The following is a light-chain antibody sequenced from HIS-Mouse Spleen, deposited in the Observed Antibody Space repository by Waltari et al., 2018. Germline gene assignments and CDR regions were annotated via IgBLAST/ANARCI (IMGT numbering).Light chain of an antibody. CDR2: GAS. Sequence: DIVLTQSPGTLSLSPGERATLSCRASQRVSSSYIAWYQQKPGQALTLLIYGASSRATGIPDRFSGSGSGTAFNHSIRRLEPEDVAVYYCQQYGSAPWTFGQGTKVAIK. J-gene: IGKJ1*01. CDR1: QRVSSSY. CDR3: QQYGSAPWT. V-gene: IGKV3-20*01.